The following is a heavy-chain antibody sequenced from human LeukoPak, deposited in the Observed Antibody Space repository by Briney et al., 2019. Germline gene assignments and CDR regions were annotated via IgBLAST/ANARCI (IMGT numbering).Heavy chain of an antibody. CDR1: GFTFSSYS. Sequence: PGGSLRLSCAASGFTFSSYSMKWVRQAPGKGLEWVSSISSSSSYIYYADSVKGRFTISRDNAKNSLYLQMNSLRAEDTAVYYCARGEYSRFTKRFDPWGQGTLVTVSS. D-gene: IGHD6-6*01. CDR3: ARGEYSRFTKRFDP. V-gene: IGHV3-21*01. J-gene: IGHJ5*02. CDR2: ISSSSSYI.